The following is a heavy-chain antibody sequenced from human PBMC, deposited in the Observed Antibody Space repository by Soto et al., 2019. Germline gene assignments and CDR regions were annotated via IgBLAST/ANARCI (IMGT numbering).Heavy chain of an antibody. CDR2: ISGSGGNT. CDR3: AKGAVAVHFDY. CDR1: GFTFSNYA. J-gene: IGHJ4*02. V-gene: IGHV3-23*01. D-gene: IGHD6-13*01. Sequence: LRLSCAASGFTFSNYAMSWVRQAPGKGLEWVSGISGSGGNTYYADSVKGRFTISRDNSRNTLYLQMNSLRAEDTAVYYCAKGAVAVHFDYWGQGTLVTVSS.